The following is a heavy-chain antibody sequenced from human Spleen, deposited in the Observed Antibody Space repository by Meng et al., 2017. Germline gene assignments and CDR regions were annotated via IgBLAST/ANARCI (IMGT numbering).Heavy chain of an antibody. Sequence: QPQLQESGPGLVKPSEALSFTCSVSGGSVSTRGYYWGWIRQPPGKGLEWIGSIGHSGTTYYTPSLRRRVTVSIDTSKNQFSLEVTSVTAADTAVYYCVRSSGWVRTGFDPWGQGTLVTVSS. V-gene: IGHV4-39*01. J-gene: IGHJ5*02. CDR2: IGHSGTT. D-gene: IGHD6-19*01. CDR1: GGSVSTRGYY. CDR3: VRSSGWVRTGFDP.